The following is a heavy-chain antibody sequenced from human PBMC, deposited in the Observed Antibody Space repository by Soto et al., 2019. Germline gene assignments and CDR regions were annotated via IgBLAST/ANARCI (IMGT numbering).Heavy chain of an antibody. V-gene: IGHV3-30*18. Sequence: ACAASGFTFISYGMHWVRQAPGKGLEWVAVISYDGSNKYYADSVKGRFTISRDNSKNTLYLQMNSLRAEDTAVYYCEKDLNYGFDYWGQGTLVTVSS. CDR1: GFTFISYG. CDR2: ISYDGSNK. J-gene: IGHJ4*02. D-gene: IGHD4-17*01. CDR3: EKDLNYGFDY.